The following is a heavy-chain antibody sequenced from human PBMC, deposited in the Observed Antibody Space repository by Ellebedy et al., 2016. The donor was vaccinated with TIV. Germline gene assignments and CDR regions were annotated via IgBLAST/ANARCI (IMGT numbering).Heavy chain of an antibody. V-gene: IGHV3-9*01. J-gene: IGHJ4*02. CDR2: FTWYCVYI. CDR3: ARGASGLTPASFNDC. D-gene: IGHD4-23*01. Sequence: SLKISXAASGFDFNDFTMQWVRQAPGKALESDPGFTWYCVYIAYADSVKGWFTISRDNAKNSLYLQMNSLRAEDTAVYYCARGASGLTPASFNDCWGQGTLVTVSS. CDR1: GFDFNDFT.